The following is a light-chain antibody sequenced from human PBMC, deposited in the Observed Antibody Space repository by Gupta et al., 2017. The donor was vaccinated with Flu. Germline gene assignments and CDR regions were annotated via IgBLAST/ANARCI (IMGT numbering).Light chain of an antibody. CDR2: SAS. J-gene: IGKJ1*01. CDR3: QQDCDSLWT. V-gene: IGKV3-20*01. CDR1: QRISYTY. Sequence: GTLSLSPGERVTLSCRASQRISYTYLAWYQQRPGQTPRLLIYSASKRATGITDRFSGSSSGTDFTLTIDILEPEDFAVYYCQQDCDSLWTFGQGTKVEI.